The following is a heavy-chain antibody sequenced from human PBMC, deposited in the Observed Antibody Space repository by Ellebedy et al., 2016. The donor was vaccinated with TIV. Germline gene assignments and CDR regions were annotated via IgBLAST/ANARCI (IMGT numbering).Heavy chain of an antibody. J-gene: IGHJ5*02. CDR1: GFTFSTYW. V-gene: IGHV3-7*01. D-gene: IGHD3-10*01. Sequence: GESLKISXAASGFTFSTYWMSWVRQAPGKGLEWVANIKQDGRERYYLDSVKGRFTISRDNAKNSLYLQMNSLRAEDSAVYYCATDLSWFGEAINWFDPWGQGTLVTVSS. CDR3: ATDLSWFGEAINWFDP. CDR2: IKQDGRER.